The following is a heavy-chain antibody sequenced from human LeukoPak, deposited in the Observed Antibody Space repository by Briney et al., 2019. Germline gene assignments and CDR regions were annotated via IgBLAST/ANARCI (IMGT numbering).Heavy chain of an antibody. D-gene: IGHD3-22*01. Sequence: SETLSLTCAVYGGSFSGYYWSWIRQPPGSGLEWIGEINHSGSTNYNPSLKSRVTISVDTSKNQFSLKLSSATAADTAAYYCARTDYDSSAPGPIWGQGTMVTVSS. J-gene: IGHJ3*02. CDR1: GGSFSGYY. CDR3: ARTDYDSSAPGPI. V-gene: IGHV4-34*01. CDR2: INHSGST.